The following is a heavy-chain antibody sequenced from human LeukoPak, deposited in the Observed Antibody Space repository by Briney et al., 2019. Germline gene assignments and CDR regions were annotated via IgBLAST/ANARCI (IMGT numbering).Heavy chain of an antibody. CDR3: VKDSVVVAGLVNYFDY. J-gene: IGHJ4*02. D-gene: IGHD6-19*01. Sequence: GGTLRLSCAASGFTFSSYGMSWVRQAPGKGLEWVSAISGSGGDTFHTDSVKGRFTVSRDNSKNTLYLQMKGLRAEDTAVYYCVKDSVVVAGLVNYFDYWGQGTLVTVSS. CDR1: GFTFSSYG. CDR2: ISGSGGDT. V-gene: IGHV3-23*01.